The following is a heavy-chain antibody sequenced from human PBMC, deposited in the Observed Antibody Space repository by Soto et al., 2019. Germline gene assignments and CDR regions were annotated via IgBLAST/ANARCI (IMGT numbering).Heavy chain of an antibody. V-gene: IGHV4-61*01. J-gene: IGHJ5*02. CDR3: ARVVARGNWFDP. D-gene: IGHD5-12*01. Sequence: SETLSLTCTVSGGSVSSGSYYWSWIRQPPGKGLEWIGYIYYSGSTNYNPSLKSRVTISVDTSKNQFSLKLSSVTAADTAVYYCARVVARGNWFDPWGQGTLVTVSS. CDR2: IYYSGST. CDR1: GGSVSSGSYY.